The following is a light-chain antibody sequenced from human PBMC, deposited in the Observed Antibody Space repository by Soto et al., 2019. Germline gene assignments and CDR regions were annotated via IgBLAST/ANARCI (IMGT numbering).Light chain of an antibody. CDR1: SSDVGGYNY. Sequence: ALTQPASVSGSPGQSITISCTGTSSDVGGYNYVSWYQQHPGKAPKLMIYEVSNRPSGVSNRFSGSKSGNTASLTISGLQAEDEADYYCSSYTSSSTLGYVFGTGTKVTVL. V-gene: IGLV2-14*01. CDR3: SSYTSSSTLGYV. CDR2: EVS. J-gene: IGLJ1*01.